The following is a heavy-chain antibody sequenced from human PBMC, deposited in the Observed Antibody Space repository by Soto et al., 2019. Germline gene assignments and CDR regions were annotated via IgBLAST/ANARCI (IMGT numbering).Heavy chain of an antibody. CDR1: GYPVTAYY. V-gene: IGHV1-2*02. D-gene: IGHD3-3*01. CDR3: ARGGGVGVAGSAAFDM. Sequence: QLHLVQSGAVVKKPGASVTVSCSASGYPVTAYYMHWVRQAPGRGLEWMGGINPATGAAKYTQTFQARVTMTRDPSASTVFMELSGLTSWDPAVFYCARGGGVGVAGSAAFDMWGQGTLVTVSS. CDR2: INPATGAA. J-gene: IGHJ3*02.